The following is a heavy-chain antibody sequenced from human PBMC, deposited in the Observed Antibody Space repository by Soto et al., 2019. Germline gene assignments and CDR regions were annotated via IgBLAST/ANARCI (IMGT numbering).Heavy chain of an antibody. D-gene: IGHD6-13*01. CDR2: ISSNGGST. V-gene: IGHV3-64*04. J-gene: IGHJ4*02. CDR1: GFTFSSYA. Sequence: GGSLRLSCSASGFTFSSYAMHWVRQAPGKGLEYVSAISSNGGSTYYADSVKGRFTISRDNSKNTLCLQMNSLRAEDTAVYYCAKVIAAGTYSDYWGQGTLVTVSS. CDR3: AKVIAAGTYSDY.